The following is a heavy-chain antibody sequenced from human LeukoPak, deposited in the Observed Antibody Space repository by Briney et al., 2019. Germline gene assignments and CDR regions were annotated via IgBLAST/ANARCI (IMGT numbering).Heavy chain of an antibody. J-gene: IGHJ4*02. CDR1: GGTFSSYA. CDR3: ARDSGSYEYYFDY. CDR2: IIPIFGTA. V-gene: IGHV1-69*05. Sequence: SVKVSCKASGGTFSSYAISWVRQAPGQGLEWMGGIIPIFGTANYAQKFQGRVTITTDESMSTAYMELSSLRSEDTAVYYCARDSGSYEYYFDYWGQGTLVTVSS. D-gene: IGHD1-26*01.